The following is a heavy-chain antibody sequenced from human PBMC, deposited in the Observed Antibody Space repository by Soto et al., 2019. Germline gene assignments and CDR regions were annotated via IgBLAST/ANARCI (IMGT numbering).Heavy chain of an antibody. CDR2: IDTDGSTGGT. Sequence: EVRLVESGGALVPPGGSLRRPCEAPGFTFSGNWMHWVRRPPGKGLVWVSHIDTDGSTGGTSYADSVKGRFTVSRDDSNDRLYLQMNDLRVEDTAVYYCARGRGTYYADSWGQGTLVTVSS. V-gene: IGHV3-74*03. J-gene: IGHJ4*02. CDR1: GFTFSGNW. D-gene: IGHD1-26*01. CDR3: ARGRGTYYADS.